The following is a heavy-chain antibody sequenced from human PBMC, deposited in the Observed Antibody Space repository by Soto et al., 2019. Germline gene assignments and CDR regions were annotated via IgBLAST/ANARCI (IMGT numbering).Heavy chain of an antibody. Sequence: SETLSLTCIVSGGSISTYYWSWIRQPPGKGLEWIGYISNSGTTSYNPSLMSRVTISLDTSKKQFSLRLNSATAADTAVYFCAGDRVYGSSGMDVWGRGTTVTVSS. D-gene: IGHD4-17*01. J-gene: IGHJ6*02. V-gene: IGHV4-59*01. CDR1: GGSISTYY. CDR2: ISNSGTT. CDR3: AGDRVYGSSGMDV.